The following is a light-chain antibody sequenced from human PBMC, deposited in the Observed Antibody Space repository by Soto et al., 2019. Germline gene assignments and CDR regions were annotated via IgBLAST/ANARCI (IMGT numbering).Light chain of an antibody. CDR3: CSYAGSSTYV. CDR2: EGT. CDR1: SSDIGSYNL. V-gene: IGLV2-23*01. J-gene: IGLJ1*01. Sequence: QSALTQPASVSGSPGQSITISCTGTSSDIGSYNLVSWYQQHPGRAPKLMIYEGTKWPSGVSNRFSDSKSGNTASLTISGLQAEDEADYYCCSYAGSSTYVFGTGTKLTVL.